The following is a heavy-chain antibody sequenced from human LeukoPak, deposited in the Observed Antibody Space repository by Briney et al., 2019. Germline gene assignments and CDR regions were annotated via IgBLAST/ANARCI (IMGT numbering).Heavy chain of an antibody. D-gene: IGHD1-26*01. Sequence: EGSLRLSCAASGFTFSSYGMSWVRQAPGKGLEWVSAISGSGGSSYYADSVKGRFTISRDNSKNTLYLQMNSLRAEDTAVYYCAKVGATGGSYYFDYWGQGTLVTVSS. J-gene: IGHJ4*02. CDR1: GFTFSSYG. CDR2: ISGSGGSS. CDR3: AKVGATGGSYYFDY. V-gene: IGHV3-23*01.